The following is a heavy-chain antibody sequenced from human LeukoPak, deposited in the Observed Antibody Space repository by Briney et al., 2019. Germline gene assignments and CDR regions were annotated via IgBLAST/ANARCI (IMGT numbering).Heavy chain of an antibody. Sequence: SETLSLTCTVSGGSVSSGTYYWSWIRQPPGKGLEWIGYIYYSGTTNYNPSLKSRVTISVDTSKNPFSLKLSSVTAADTAVYYCARETESGSSYYFDYWGQGTLVTVSS. CDR3: ARETESGSSYYFDY. V-gene: IGHV4-61*01. J-gene: IGHJ4*02. CDR1: GGSVSSGTYY. D-gene: IGHD1-26*01. CDR2: IYYSGTT.